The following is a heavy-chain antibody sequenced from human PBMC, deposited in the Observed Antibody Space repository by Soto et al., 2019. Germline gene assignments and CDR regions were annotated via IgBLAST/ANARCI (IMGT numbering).Heavy chain of an antibody. Sequence: SETLYLTCTVSYGSIHNYNRSWIRQPPGKGLEWIGYIYDSGRTHYNPSLKSRVTISVDTAKKQFSLKLSSVTTADTAVYYRARKLELRGASHFGVWGQGYLVIIAS. CDR2: IYDSGRT. V-gene: IGHV4-59*01. CDR1: YGSIHNYN. D-gene: IGHD3-16*01. CDR3: ARKLELRGASHFGV. J-gene: IGHJ4*02.